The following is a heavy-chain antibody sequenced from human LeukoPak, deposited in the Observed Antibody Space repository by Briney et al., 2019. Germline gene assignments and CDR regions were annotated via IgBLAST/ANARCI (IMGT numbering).Heavy chain of an antibody. V-gene: IGHV4-34*01. CDR3: ARGEVATILYYFDY. J-gene: IGHJ4*02. CDR1: GGSFSGYY. CDR2: INHSGST. Sequence: SETLSLTCAAYGGSFSGYYWSWIRQPPGKGLEWIGEINHSGSTNYNPSLKSRVTISVDTSKNQFSLKLSSVTAADTAVYYCARGEVATILYYFDYWGQGTLVTVSS. D-gene: IGHD5-12*01.